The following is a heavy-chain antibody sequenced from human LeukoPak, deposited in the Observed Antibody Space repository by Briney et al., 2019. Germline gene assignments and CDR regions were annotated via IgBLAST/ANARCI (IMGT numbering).Heavy chain of an antibody. V-gene: IGHV3-30*18. CDR3: AKTPPNYGSGSYCSYYYGMDV. Sequence: GGSLRLSCAASGFTFSSYGMHWVRQAPGKGLEWVAVISYDGSNKYYADSVKGRFTISRDNSKNTLYLQMNSLRAEDTAVYYCAKTPPNYGSGSYCSYYYGMDVWGQGTTVTVSS. J-gene: IGHJ6*02. D-gene: IGHD3-10*01. CDR2: ISYDGSNK. CDR1: GFTFSSYG.